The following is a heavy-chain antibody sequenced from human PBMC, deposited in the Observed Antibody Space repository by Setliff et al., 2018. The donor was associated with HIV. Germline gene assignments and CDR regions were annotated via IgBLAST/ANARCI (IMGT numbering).Heavy chain of an antibody. D-gene: IGHD1-1*01. J-gene: IGHJ3*02. CDR2: VYHTGTT. Sequence: PSETLSLTCAASGASDISYIWWSWVRQPPGKGLEWIGEVYHTGTTKYNPSLKSRVPISVDTSKNQFSLKLSSVTAADTAVYYCARGPGGTVPKPPDAFDIWGQGTMVTVSS. CDR1: GASDISYIW. CDR3: ARGPGGTVPKPPDAFDI. V-gene: IGHV4-4*02.